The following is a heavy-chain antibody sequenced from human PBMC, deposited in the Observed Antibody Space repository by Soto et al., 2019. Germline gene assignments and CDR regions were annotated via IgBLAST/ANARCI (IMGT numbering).Heavy chain of an antibody. Sequence: PSEMLSLTCIVSGGSISNYYWSWIRQPPGKGLEWIGYIYYSGSTNYNPSLQSRVTISVDTSKNQFSLKLSSVTAADTAVYYCARAVLPATAPFDYWGQGTLVTVSS. CDR3: ARAVLPATAPFDY. V-gene: IGHV4-59*01. D-gene: IGHD2-2*01. CDR1: GGSISNYY. CDR2: IYYSGST. J-gene: IGHJ4*02.